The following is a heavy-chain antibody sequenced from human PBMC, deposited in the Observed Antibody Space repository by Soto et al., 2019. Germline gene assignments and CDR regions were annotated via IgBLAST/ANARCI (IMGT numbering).Heavy chain of an antibody. V-gene: IGHV4-30-4*01. Sequence: PSETLSLTCTVSGGSISSGDYYWSWIRQPPGKGLEWIGYIYYSGSTYYNPSLKSRVTISVDTSKNQFSLKLSSVTAADTAVYYCARHYYYDSSGVTAYFDYWGQGTLVTVSS. CDR2: IYYSGST. D-gene: IGHD3-22*01. CDR3: ARHYYYDSSGVTAYFDY. CDR1: GGSISSGDYY. J-gene: IGHJ4*02.